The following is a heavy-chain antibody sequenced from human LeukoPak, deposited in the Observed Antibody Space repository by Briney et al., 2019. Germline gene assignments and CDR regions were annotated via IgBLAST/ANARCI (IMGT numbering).Heavy chain of an antibody. CDR3: ARYCSSTSCYRTFDY. D-gene: IGHD2-2*01. Sequence: SETLSLTCTVSGYSISSGYYWGWIRQPPGKVLEWIGSIYHSGRTYYNPSLKGRVTISVDTAKNQFSLKMSSVTAADTAVYYCARYCSSTSCYRTFDYWGQGTLVTVSS. CDR1: GYSISSGYY. J-gene: IGHJ4*02. CDR2: IYHSGRT. V-gene: IGHV4-38-2*02.